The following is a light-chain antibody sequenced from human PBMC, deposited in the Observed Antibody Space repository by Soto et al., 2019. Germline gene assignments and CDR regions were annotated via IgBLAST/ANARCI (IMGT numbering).Light chain of an antibody. V-gene: IGKV3-20*01. J-gene: IGKJ1*01. Sequence: IVLTQSPGTLSLSPGERATLSRRASQSVSSSYLAWYQQKPGQAPRLLIYGASSRATGTPDRFSGSGSGTDFTLTISRLEPEDFAVYYCQQYGSSREFGQGTKVDTK. CDR1: QSVSSSY. CDR2: GAS. CDR3: QQYGSSRE.